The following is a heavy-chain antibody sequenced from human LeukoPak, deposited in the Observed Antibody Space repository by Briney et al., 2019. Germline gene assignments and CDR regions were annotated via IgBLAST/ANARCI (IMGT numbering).Heavy chain of an antibody. J-gene: IGHJ5*02. V-gene: IGHV3-33*01. D-gene: IGHD5-24*01. CDR2: IWYYASNK. Sequence: GRSLTLFCAASGFTLSSFGMLWVRQAPRKGMEWLAVIWYYASNKYYADSVKGRFIISRDNSKNTLYLQMNSLRDDDTAVYYCVRGVGVSRFNYFDPWGQGTLVTVSS. CDR3: VRGVGVSRFNYFDP. CDR1: GFTLSSFG.